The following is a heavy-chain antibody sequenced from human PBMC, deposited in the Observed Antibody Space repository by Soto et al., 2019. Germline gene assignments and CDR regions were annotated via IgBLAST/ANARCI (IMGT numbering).Heavy chain of an antibody. Sequence: GGSLRLSCAASGFTFSSYAMHWVRQAPGKGLEWVAVISYDGSNKYYADSVKGRFTISRDNSKNTLYLQMNRLRAEDTAVYYCARDTIVLMVYAISGIDYWGQGTLVTVSS. CDR2: ISYDGSNK. D-gene: IGHD2-8*01. J-gene: IGHJ4*02. CDR3: ARDTIVLMVYAISGIDY. V-gene: IGHV3-30-3*01. CDR1: GFTFSSYA.